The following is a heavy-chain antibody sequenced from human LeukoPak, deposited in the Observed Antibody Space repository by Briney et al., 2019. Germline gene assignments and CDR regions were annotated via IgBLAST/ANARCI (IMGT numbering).Heavy chain of an antibody. V-gene: IGHV4-59*08. CDR1: GGFLSNAY. Sequence: NASGTLSLTCTVSGGFLSNAYWSWIRQPPGQGLEWIAYMFSSGGDANYHPFLKSRVTMSVDTFNNQFSLTLTSVTAADTAVYFCARGHYDFNAWGQGILVTVSS. CDR3: ARGHYDFNA. J-gene: IGHJ5*02. D-gene: IGHD3-3*01. CDR2: MFSSGGDA.